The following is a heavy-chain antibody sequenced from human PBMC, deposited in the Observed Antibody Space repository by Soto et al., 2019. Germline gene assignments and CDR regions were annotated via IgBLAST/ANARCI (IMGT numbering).Heavy chain of an antibody. J-gene: IGHJ4*02. V-gene: IGHV3-30*18. Sequence: QVQLVESGGGVVQPGRSLRLSCAASGFTFSSYGMHWVRQAPGKGLEWVAVISYDGSNKYYADSVKGRFTISRDNSKNTLYLQMNSLRAEDTAVYYCAKELSPYSYYYGSGSCDYWGQGTLVTVSS. CDR2: ISYDGSNK. D-gene: IGHD3-10*01. CDR1: GFTFSSYG. CDR3: AKELSPYSYYYGSGSCDY.